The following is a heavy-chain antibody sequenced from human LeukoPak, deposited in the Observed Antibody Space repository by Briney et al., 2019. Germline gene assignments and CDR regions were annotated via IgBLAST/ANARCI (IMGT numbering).Heavy chain of an antibody. CDR2: INHSGST. CDR1: GGSFSGYY. J-gene: IGHJ4*02. V-gene: IGHV4-34*01. Sequence: SETLSLTCAVYGGSFSGYYWSWIRQPPGKGLEWIGEINHSGSTNYNPSLESRVTISVDTSKNQFSLKLSSVTAADTAVYYCARGRYCSSTSCYKSFLGFDYWGQGTLVTVSS. D-gene: IGHD2-2*02. CDR3: ARGRYCSSTSCYKSFLGFDY.